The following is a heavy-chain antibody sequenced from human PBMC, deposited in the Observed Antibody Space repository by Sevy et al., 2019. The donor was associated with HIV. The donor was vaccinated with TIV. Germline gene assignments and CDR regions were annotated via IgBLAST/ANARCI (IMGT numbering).Heavy chain of an antibody. D-gene: IGHD3-22*01. J-gene: IGHJ6*02. V-gene: IGHV3-23*01. Sequence: GGSLRLSCAASGFTFSTYAMSWVRQAPGMGLEWVSVISGSGGGTYYADSVKGRFTISRDNSKNTLYLQMNSLRAGDSAVYYCAKDAYYYNSSGYSLSQWYYGMDVWGQGTTVTVSS. CDR3: AKDAYYYNSSGYSLSQWYYGMDV. CDR1: GFTFSTYA. CDR2: ISGSGGGT.